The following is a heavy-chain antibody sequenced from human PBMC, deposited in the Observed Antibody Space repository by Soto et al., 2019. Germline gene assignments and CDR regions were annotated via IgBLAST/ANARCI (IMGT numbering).Heavy chain of an antibody. CDR2: IYYTGST. J-gene: IGHJ6*02. CDR3: ARPQFYDFGGGSVPRDV. CDR1: GGSVSSGTYQ. D-gene: IGHD3-3*01. Sequence: SETLSITCTVSGGSVSSGTYQWSWIRQSPGKGLEWIGYIYYTGSTNYNPALKSRVTISVDTSKNQFSLKLTSVTAADTALYFCARPQFYDFGGGSVPRDVGGQGTTVPVSS. V-gene: IGHV4-61*01.